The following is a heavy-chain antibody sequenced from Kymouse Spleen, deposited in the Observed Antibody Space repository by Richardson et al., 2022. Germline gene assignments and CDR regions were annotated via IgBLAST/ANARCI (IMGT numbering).Heavy chain of an antibody. CDR2: IYYSGST. CDR1: GGSVSSGSYY. Sequence: QVQLQESGPGLVKPSETLSLTCTVSGGSVSSGSYYWSWIRQPPGKGLEWIGYIYYSGSTNYNPSLKSRVTISVDTSKNQFSLKLSSVTAADTAVYYCARGHYDILTGYYTIPYYYGMDVWGQGTTVTVSS. CDR3: ARGHYDILTGYYTIPYYYGMDV. V-gene: IGHV4-61*01. D-gene: IGHD3-9*01. J-gene: IGHJ6*02.